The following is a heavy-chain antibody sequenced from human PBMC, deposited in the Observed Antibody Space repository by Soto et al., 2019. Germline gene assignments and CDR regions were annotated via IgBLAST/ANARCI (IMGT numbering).Heavy chain of an antibody. J-gene: IGHJ4*02. CDR2: SIPVFGTA. CDR1: GGTFRNYA. Sequence: QVQLVQSGAEVKKPGSSVKLSCKTSGGTFRNYAINWVRQAPGQGLEWMGGSIPVFGTANYAQTVQGRFTITADESTSTAYMELSSLISEDTAVYYFAIPLPKQQLVRGAFDHWGQGTLITVAS. CDR3: AIPLPKQQLVRGAFDH. V-gene: IGHV1-69*01. D-gene: IGHD6-13*01.